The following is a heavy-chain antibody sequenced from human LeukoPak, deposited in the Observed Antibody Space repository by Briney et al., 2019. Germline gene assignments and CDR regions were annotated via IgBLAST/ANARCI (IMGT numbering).Heavy chain of an antibody. Sequence: PSETLSLTCTVSGGSISSGGYYWSWIRQHPGTGLEWIGYIYYSGSTYYNPSLKSRVTISVDTSKNQFSLKLSSVTAANTAVYYCARAQGGPGPFEDWGQGTLVTVSS. D-gene: IGHD3-10*01. V-gene: IGHV4-31*03. CDR2: IYYSGST. J-gene: IGHJ4*02. CDR1: GGSISSGGYY. CDR3: ARAQGGPGPFED.